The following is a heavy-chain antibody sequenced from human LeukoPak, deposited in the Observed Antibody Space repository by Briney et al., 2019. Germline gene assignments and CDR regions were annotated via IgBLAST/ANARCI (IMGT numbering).Heavy chain of an antibody. D-gene: IGHD6-13*01. J-gene: IGHJ5*02. Sequence: GGSLRLSCAASGFTFSSYSMNWVRQAPGKGLEWVSSISSSSSYIYYADSVKGRFTISRDNAKNSLYLQMNSLRAEDTAVYYCARPMGIAAAGTWFDPWGQGTLVTVSS. V-gene: IGHV3-21*01. CDR2: ISSSSSYI. CDR3: ARPMGIAAAGTWFDP. CDR1: GFTFSSYS.